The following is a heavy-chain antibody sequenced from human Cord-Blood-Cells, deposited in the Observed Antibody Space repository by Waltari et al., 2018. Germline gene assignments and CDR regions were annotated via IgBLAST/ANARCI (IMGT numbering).Heavy chain of an antibody. CDR2: IIPIFGTA. CDR3: ARVEHGYSSSWNWFDP. J-gene: IGHJ5*02. D-gene: IGHD6-13*01. CDR1: GGTSSSYA. V-gene: IGHV1-69*01. Sequence: QVQLVQSGAEVKKPGSSVKVSCKASGGTSSSYAISWVRQAPGQGLEWMGGIIPIFGTANYAQKFQGRVTITADESTSTAYMELSSLRSEDTAVYYCARVEHGYSSSWNWFDPWGQGTLVTVSS.